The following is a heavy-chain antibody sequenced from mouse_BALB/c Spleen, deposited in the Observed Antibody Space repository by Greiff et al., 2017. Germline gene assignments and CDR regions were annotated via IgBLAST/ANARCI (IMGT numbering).Heavy chain of an antibody. V-gene: IGHV5-9-3*01. CDR3: ARPDDFYAMDY. J-gene: IGHJ4*01. Sequence: EVQLVESGGGLVKPGGSLKLSCAASGFTFSSYAMSWVRQTPEKRLEWVATISSGGSYTYYPDSVKGRFTISRDNAKNTLYLQMSSLRSEDTAMYYCARPDDFYAMDYWGQGTSVTVSS. CDR2: ISSGGSYT. CDR1: GFTFSSYA.